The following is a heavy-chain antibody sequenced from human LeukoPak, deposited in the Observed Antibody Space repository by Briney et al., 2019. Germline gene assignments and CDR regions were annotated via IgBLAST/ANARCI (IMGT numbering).Heavy chain of an antibody. Sequence: SVKVSCKASGGTFSSYAISWVRQAPGQGLEWMGRIIPIFGTANYAQKFQGRGTITTDESTSTAYMELSSLRSEDTAVYYCASSGGAAAGFDYWGQGTLVTVSS. CDR2: IIPIFGTA. CDR3: ASSGGAAAGFDY. V-gene: IGHV1-69*05. CDR1: GGTFSSYA. J-gene: IGHJ4*02. D-gene: IGHD6-13*01.